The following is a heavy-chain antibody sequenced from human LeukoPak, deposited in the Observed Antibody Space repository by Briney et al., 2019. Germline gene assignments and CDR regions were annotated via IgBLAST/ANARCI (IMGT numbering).Heavy chain of an antibody. J-gene: IGHJ4*02. D-gene: IGHD2-15*01. Sequence: SETLSLTCAVYGGSFSGYYWSWIRQPPEKGLEWIGEINHSGSTNYNPSLKSRVTISVDTSKNQFSLKLSSVTAADTAVYYCARRYCSGGSCYLYYFDYWGQGTLVTVSS. CDR1: GGSFSGYY. CDR2: INHSGST. CDR3: ARRYCSGGSCYLYYFDY. V-gene: IGHV4-34*01.